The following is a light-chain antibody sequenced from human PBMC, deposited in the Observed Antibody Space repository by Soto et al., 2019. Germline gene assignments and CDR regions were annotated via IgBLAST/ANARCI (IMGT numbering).Light chain of an antibody. J-gene: IGKJ1*01. Sequence: IRVPFSPSFLSPSVGDRVTITCRASQSISSWLAWYQQKPGKAPKLLIYDASSLESGVPSRFSGSGSGTEFTLTISSLQPDDFATYYCQQYNSYSWTFGQGTKVDIK. CDR3: QQYNSYSWT. CDR1: QSISSW. V-gene: IGKV1-5*01. CDR2: DAS.